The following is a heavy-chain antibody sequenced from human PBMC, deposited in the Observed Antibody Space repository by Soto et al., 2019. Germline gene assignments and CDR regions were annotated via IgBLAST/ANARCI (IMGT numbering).Heavy chain of an antibody. V-gene: IGHV3-74*01. CDR2: IKTDGSTT. J-gene: IGHJ4*02. CDR3: AKDMSSVPEY. Sequence: GGSLRLSCAASGFTFSSYWMYWVRQAPGKGLVWVSRIKTDGSTTSYADSVKGRFTVSRDNARDMLYLQMNSLRAEDTAVYYCAKDMSSVPEYWGQGTLVTV. D-gene: IGHD1-26*01. CDR1: GFTFSSYW.